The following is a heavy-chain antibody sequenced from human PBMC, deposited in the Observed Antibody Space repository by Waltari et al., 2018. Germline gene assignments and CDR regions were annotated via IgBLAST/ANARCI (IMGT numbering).Heavy chain of an antibody. CDR1: GYTFKNYY. D-gene: IGHD5-12*01. J-gene: IGHJ4*02. V-gene: IGHV1-46*03. Sequence: QVQLVQSGAEVKKPGASVKVSCKASGYTFKNYYMIWVRQAPGQGLEWMGIIIPGTESTAYAQKFRGRVTMTRDTSTSTVYMELRSLKKDDTAVYYCAKSNYMSGYASGTDYWGQGTLVTVSS. CDR3: AKSNYMSGYASGTDY. CDR2: IIPGTEST.